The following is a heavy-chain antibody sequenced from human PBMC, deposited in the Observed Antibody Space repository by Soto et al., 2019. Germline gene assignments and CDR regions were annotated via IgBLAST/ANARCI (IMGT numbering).Heavy chain of an antibody. CDR3: AKDGDYEYFDY. CDR1: GFSFSSYT. V-gene: IGHV3-23*01. Sequence: GGSLRLSCAASGFSFSSYTMNWVRQAPGKGLEWVSSINNNSGRKYYMDSVKGRFTISRDNSKNTLFLQMNSLKAEDTAVYFCAKDGDYEYFDYWGQGTQVTVSS. D-gene: IGHD3-22*01. J-gene: IGHJ4*02. CDR2: INNNSGRK.